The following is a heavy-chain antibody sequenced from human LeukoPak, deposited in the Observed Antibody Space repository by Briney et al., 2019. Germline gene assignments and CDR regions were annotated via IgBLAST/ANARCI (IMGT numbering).Heavy chain of an antibody. CDR1: GGAIRNYY. D-gene: IGHD5-18*01. CDR3: AREREYSYGFDGFDV. CDR2: ISLSGSP. Sequence: SETLSLTCTVSGGAIRNYYWSWIRQSPEKGLEWIGYISLSGSPNYNPSLRSRLSISLDASKSQFSLNLTSVTAADTATYYCAREREYSYGFDGFDVWGQGTKVTVSS. J-gene: IGHJ3*01. V-gene: IGHV4-59*12.